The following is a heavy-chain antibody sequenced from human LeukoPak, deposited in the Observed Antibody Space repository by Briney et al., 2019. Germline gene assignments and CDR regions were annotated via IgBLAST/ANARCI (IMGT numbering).Heavy chain of an antibody. J-gene: IGHJ6*02. V-gene: IGHV3-23*01. CDR1: GITFSSYA. CDR2: ISGSGGST. CDR3: AKETIYYYYGMDV. Sequence: GGSLRLSCAASGITFSSYAQSWGRQAPGKGLEWVPAISGSGGSTYYADSVKGRFTISRDNSKNTLYLQMNSLRAEDTAVYYCAKETIYYYYGMDVWGQGTTVTVSS. D-gene: IGHD3-3*01.